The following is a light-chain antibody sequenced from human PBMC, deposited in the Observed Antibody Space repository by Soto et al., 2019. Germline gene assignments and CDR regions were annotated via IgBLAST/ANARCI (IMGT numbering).Light chain of an antibody. CDR2: DAS. CDR3: QQYHTSSIT. V-gene: IGKV1-5*01. Sequence: QSPCCVSASVGDRVPVACGACQGISSYLAWYQQKPGKAPKLLIYDASSLEGGVPSRFSGSGSGTEFTLSIDSLQPDDFATYYCQQYHTSSITFGQGTRLEIK. CDR1: QGISSY. J-gene: IGKJ5*01.